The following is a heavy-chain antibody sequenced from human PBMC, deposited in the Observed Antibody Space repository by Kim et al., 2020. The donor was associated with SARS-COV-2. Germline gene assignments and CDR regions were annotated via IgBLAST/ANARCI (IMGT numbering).Heavy chain of an antibody. D-gene: IGHD5-12*01. CDR3: ARPRDGYNYGFDY. J-gene: IGHJ4*02. V-gene: IGHV1-69*13. Sequence: SVKVSCKASGGTFSSYAISWVRQAPGQGLEWMGGIIPILGTANYAQKCQGRVTITPDDTTSTAYMELSSLRYEDTAVYYCARPRDGYNYGFDYWGQGTLVTVSS. CDR2: IIPILGTA. CDR1: GGTFSSYA.